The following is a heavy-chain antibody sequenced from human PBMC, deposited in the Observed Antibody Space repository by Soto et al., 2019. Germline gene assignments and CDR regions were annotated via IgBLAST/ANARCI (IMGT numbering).Heavy chain of an antibody. CDR1: GYSFTSYW. J-gene: IGHJ6*02. V-gene: IGHV5-51*01. D-gene: IGHD6-6*01. Sequence: GESLKISCKGSGYSFTSYWIGWVRQMPGKGLEWMGIIYPGDSDTRYSPSFQGQVTISADKSISTAYLQWSSLKASDTAMYYCARQRVAVKQLVYYYYYGMDVWGQGTTVTVSS. CDR2: IYPGDSDT. CDR3: ARQRVAVKQLVYYYYYGMDV.